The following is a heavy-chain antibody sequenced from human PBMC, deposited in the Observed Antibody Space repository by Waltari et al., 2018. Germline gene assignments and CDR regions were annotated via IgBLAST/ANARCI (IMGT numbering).Heavy chain of an antibody. D-gene: IGHD6-19*01. Sequence: EVQLLESGGGLVQPGGSLRLSCAASGCTFSSYAMRGVRQAPGKGLEWVSGIGGSGASTYYADSVRGRFTISRDNSKNTLYLQMNSLRAEDTALYYCAKDLRYSSAWGQGTLVTVSS. V-gene: IGHV3-23*01. CDR3: AKDLRYSSA. J-gene: IGHJ5*02. CDR2: IGGSGAST. CDR1: GCTFSSYA.